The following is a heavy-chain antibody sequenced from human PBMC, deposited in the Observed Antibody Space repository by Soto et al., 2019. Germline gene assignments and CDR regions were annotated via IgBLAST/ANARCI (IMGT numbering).Heavy chain of an antibody. CDR3: ARDRGWLQPMGSVDY. Sequence: QVQLVQSGAEVKKPGSSVKVSCKASGGTFNSHALTWVRQAPGQGLEWMGGIIPIFETSNYARKLQARVTITADESTSTAFMALTSLTSDDTAVYYCARDRGWLQPMGSVDYWGRGTVVTLSS. CDR1: GGTFNSHA. D-gene: IGHD5-12*01. V-gene: IGHV1-69*01. J-gene: IGHJ4*02. CDR2: IIPIFETS.